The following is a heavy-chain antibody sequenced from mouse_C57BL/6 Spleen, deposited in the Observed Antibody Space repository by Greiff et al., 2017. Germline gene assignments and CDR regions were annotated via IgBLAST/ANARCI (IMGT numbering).Heavy chain of an antibody. D-gene: IGHD1-1*01. CDR1: GYTFTSYW. CDR3: ARSEYGSSPYWYFDV. V-gene: IGHV1-52*01. Sequence: QVQLQQPGAELVRPGSSVKLSCKASGYTFTSYWMHWVKQRPIQGLEWIGNIDPSDSETHYNQKFKDKATLTVDKSSSTAYMQLSSLTSEDSAVYYCARSEYGSSPYWYFDVWGTGTTVTVSS. CDR2: IDPSDSET. J-gene: IGHJ1*03.